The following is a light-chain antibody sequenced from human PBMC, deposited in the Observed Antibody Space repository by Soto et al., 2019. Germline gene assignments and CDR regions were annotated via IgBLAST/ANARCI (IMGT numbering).Light chain of an antibody. V-gene: IGLV1-44*01. CDR3: AIWVLTLSAWV. CDR1: TSNIGSNT. J-gene: IGLJ3*02. CDR2: SND. Sequence: QSVLTQPPSASGTPGQRVTISCSGTTSNIGSNTVSWYHHLPGTAPKLLIYSNDQRPSGVPDRFSGSKSGTSASLAISGLQSEDEADYYCAIWVLTLSAWVFGGGTKLTVL.